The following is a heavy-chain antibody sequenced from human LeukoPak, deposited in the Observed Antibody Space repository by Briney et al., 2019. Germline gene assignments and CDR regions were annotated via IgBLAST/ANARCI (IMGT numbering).Heavy chain of an antibody. J-gene: IGHJ5*02. Sequence: SETLSLTCTVSGGSINDYYWTWIRQPPGKGLEWIGYISNSGTTDYNPSLKSRVTMSVDTSNNEFSLRLTSVTAADTAMYYCARVVRGAVTSNCFDPWGQGTLVTVSS. CDR1: GGSINDYY. CDR2: ISNSGTT. CDR3: ARVVRGAVTSNCFDP. D-gene: IGHD4-17*01. V-gene: IGHV4-59*01.